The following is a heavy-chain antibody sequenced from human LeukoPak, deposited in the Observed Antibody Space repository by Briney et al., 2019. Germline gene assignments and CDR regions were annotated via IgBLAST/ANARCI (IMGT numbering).Heavy chain of an antibody. Sequence: PGGSLRLSCAASGFTFSRYWMSWLRQAPGKGLEWVSYISGTSRSIYYADSVKGRFTISRDNAKNSLYLQMNSLRAEDTAVYYCARGYSNYGYAFDIWGQGTMVTVSS. CDR1: GFTFSRYW. D-gene: IGHD4-11*01. CDR3: ARGYSNYGYAFDI. J-gene: IGHJ3*02. CDR2: ISGTSRSI. V-gene: IGHV3-48*01.